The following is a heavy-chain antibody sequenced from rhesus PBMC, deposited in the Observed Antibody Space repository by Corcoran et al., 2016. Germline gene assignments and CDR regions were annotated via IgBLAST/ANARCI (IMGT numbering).Heavy chain of an antibody. CDR3: ARDITVAGGFDY. V-gene: IGHV4-122*02. Sequence: QVQLQESGPGLVKPSETLSLTCAVSGYSISGYYWSWIRQARGKGLEWIGYITYSGSTSDTPSLKRRVTISRETSKNQVSLKLGSVTAADTAGYYCARDITVAGGFDYWGQGVLVTVSS. J-gene: IGHJ4*01. CDR2: ITYSGST. CDR1: GYSISGYY. D-gene: IGHD4-29*01.